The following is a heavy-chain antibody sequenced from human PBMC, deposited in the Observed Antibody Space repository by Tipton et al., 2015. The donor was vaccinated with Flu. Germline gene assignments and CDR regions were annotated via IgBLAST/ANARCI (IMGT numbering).Heavy chain of an antibody. Sequence: GSLRLSCAASGFSLSSYEMNWVRQAPGKGLEWLSYISSSGNSKSYADSVKGRFTISKDNAKNSLFLQMNSLRAEDTALYYCARGLFTYSPGYSHYSDAFDIWGQGTMVTVSS. CDR1: GFSLSSYE. J-gene: IGHJ3*02. D-gene: IGHD3-22*01. V-gene: IGHV3-48*03. CDR2: ISSSGNSK. CDR3: ARGLFTYSPGYSHYSDAFDI.